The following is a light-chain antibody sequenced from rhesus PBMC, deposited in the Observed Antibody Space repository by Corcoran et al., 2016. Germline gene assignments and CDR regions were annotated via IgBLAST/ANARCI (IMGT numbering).Light chain of an antibody. CDR3: QQHVSSPYS. CDR2: YAS. CDR1: QGISNY. V-gene: IGKV1S14*01. Sequence: DIQMTQSPSSLSASVGDKVTITCRASQGISNYLVWYQQKPGKAPKPLIYYASYLTRGVPSRFSGSGAWTDFLLTISSLQPEDFATYYCQQHVSSPYSFGQGTKVEIK. J-gene: IGKJ2*01.